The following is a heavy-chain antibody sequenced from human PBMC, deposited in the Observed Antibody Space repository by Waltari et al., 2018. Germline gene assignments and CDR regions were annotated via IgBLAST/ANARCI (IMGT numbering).Heavy chain of an antibody. CDR2: VRGDGRT. Sequence: KLQESGPGLVKPSGTLSLTCGVSGDSMSSTYCWSWFRQSPGKGLEWIGQVRGDGRTNYNPSFASRVTVSLDTYNNQFSLMVTSATAADTAVYYCARDRGRGLYLDSWGPGTLVTVSP. D-gene: IGHD2-15*01. J-gene: IGHJ4*02. V-gene: IGHV4-4*02. CDR1: GDSMSSTYC. CDR3: ARDRGRGLYLDS.